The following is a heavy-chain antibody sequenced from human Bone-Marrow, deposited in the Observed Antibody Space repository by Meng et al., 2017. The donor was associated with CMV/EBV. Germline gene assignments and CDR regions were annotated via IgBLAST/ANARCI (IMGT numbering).Heavy chain of an antibody. D-gene: IGHD1/OR15-1a*01. J-gene: IGHJ6*02. Sequence: GESLKISCAASGFTVSSDYMSWVRQAPGKGLEWVSVIYGGGGTDYGDSVKGRFTISRDSSQNTVYLQMNGLRAEDTAVYYCGRDPGLPNGTHVWGQRTTVTVAS. V-gene: IGHV3-53*01. CDR3: GRDPGLPNGTHV. CDR2: IYGGGGT. CDR1: GFTVSSDY.